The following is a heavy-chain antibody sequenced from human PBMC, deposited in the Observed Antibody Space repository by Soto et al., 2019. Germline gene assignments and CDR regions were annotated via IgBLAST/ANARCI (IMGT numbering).Heavy chain of an antibody. J-gene: IGHJ6*02. D-gene: IGHD2-8*01. CDR3: AKTRGAMIYAISVYGMDV. CDR1: GFTFSSFA. CDR2: ISGSADST. Sequence: EVQLLESGGGLVQPGGSLRLSCAASGFTFSSFALNWVRQAPGKGLEWVSIISGSADSTFYADSVKGRFTISLDNSKNMLYLKINSLRAEDTAVYYCAKTRGAMIYAISVYGMDVWGQGTTVTVSS. V-gene: IGHV3-23*01.